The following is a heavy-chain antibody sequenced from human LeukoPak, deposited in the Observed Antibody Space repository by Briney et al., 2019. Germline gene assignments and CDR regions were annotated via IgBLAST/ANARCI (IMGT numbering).Heavy chain of an antibody. J-gene: IGHJ4*02. D-gene: IGHD5-12*01. CDR1: GGSFSGYY. V-gene: IGHV4-34*01. Sequence: SETLSLTCAVYGGSFSGYYWSWIRQPPGKGLEWIGEINHSGSTNYNPSLKSRVTISVDTSKNQFSLKLSSVTAADTAVYYCARDSAATIFDYWGQRTLVTVSS. CDR3: ARDSAATIFDY. CDR2: INHSGST.